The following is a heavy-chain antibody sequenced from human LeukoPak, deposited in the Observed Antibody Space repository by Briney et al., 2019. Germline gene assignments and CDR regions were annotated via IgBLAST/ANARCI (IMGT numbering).Heavy chain of an antibody. D-gene: IGHD6-13*01. CDR3: AKDPRSSWDRNAFDI. CDR1: GFTFSSYW. CDR2: ISGSGGST. Sequence: GGSLRLSCAASGFTFSSYWMHWVRQAPGKGLEWVSAISGSGGSTYYADSVKGRFTISRDNSKYTLYLQMNSLRAEDTAVYYCAKDPRSSWDRNAFDIWGQGTMVAVSS. V-gene: IGHV3-23*01. J-gene: IGHJ3*02.